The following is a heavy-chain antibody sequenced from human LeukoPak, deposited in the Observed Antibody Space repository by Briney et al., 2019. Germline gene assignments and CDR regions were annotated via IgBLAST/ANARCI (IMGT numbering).Heavy chain of an antibody. D-gene: IGHD4-17*01. CDR3: VRLPTGYPNWFAP. V-gene: IGHV4-34*01. CDR1: GGSFSGYY. CDR2: INHSGST. Sequence: SETLSLTCAVYGGSFSGYYWSWIRQPPGKGLEWIGEINHSGSTNYNPSLKSRVTISVDTSKNQFSLKLTSVTAADTAVYYCVRLPTGYPNWFAPWGQGTRVTVSS. J-gene: IGHJ5*02.